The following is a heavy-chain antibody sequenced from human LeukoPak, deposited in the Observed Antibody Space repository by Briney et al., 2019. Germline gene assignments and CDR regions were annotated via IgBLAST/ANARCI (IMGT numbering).Heavy chain of an antibody. D-gene: IGHD5-18*01. CDR3: AKDQRSGYSYGSFDY. CDR2: ISGSAGTT. CDR1: GFTFSSYA. V-gene: IGHV3-23*01. Sequence: GGSLRLSCAASGFTFSSYAMSWVRQAPGKGLEWVSVISGSAGTTYYADSVKGRFTISRDDSKNTLYLQMNSLRAEDTTVYYCAKDQRSGYSYGSFDYWGQGTLATVSS. J-gene: IGHJ4*02.